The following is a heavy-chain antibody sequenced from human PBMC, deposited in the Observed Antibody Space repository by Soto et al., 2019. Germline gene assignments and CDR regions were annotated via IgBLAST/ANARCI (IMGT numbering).Heavy chain of an antibody. J-gene: IGHJ6*02. CDR3: ARDGGFYYGMDV. CDR1: GGSIGSYY. D-gene: IGHD3-3*01. V-gene: IGHV4-59*01. CDR2: IYYSGST. Sequence: QVQLQESGPGLVKPSETLSLTCTVSGGSIGSYYWNWIRQPPGKGLEWIGYIYYSGSTNYNPSLKRRCXXXVXXPQTQSSLKLSSVTAADTAVYSCARDGGFYYGMDVWGQGTTVTVSS.